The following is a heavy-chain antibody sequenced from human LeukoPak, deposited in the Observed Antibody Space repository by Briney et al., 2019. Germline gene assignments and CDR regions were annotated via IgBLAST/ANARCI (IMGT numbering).Heavy chain of an antibody. D-gene: IGHD3-16*02. CDR3: ASRSLYS. CDR1: GGSISSGSYY. V-gene: IGHV4-61*02. CDR2: IYTSGST. J-gene: IGHJ4*02. Sequence: SETLSLTCTVSGGSISSGSYYWSWIRQPAGKGLEWIGRIYTSGSTNYNPSLKSRVTISVDRSKNQFSLQLNSVTPEDTAVYYCASRSLYSWGQGTLVTVSS.